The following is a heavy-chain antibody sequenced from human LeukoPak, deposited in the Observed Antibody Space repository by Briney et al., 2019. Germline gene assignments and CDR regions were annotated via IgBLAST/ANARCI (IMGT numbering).Heavy chain of an antibody. CDR3: ARDRALGSGKYYFDY. Sequence: SETLSLTCTVSGGSISSSRYYWGWIRQPPGKGLEWIGTIYYYGSTYSTPSLTSRVTISVDTSQNQFSLKLSSVTAADTAVYYCARDRALGSGKYYFDYWGQGTLVTVSA. D-gene: IGHD3-16*01. CDR2: IYYYGST. CDR1: GGSISSSRYY. V-gene: IGHV4-39*07. J-gene: IGHJ4*02.